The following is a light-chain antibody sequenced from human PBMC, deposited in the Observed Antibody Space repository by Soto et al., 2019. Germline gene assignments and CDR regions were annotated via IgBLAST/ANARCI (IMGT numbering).Light chain of an antibody. J-gene: IGKJ2*01. CDR1: QGISNY. V-gene: IGKV1-27*01. Sequence: DIQMTQSPPSLSASAGDRVTITCRASQGISNYLAWYQQKPGTVPKVLIYAASTLQSGVPSRFSGSGSGTDDTLTISSLKPVDVATYYCLRYNSAAPTFGERIKIEIK. CDR2: AAS. CDR3: LRYNSAAPT.